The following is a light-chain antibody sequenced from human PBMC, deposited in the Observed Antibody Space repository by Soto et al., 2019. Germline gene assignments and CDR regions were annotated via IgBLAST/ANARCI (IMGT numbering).Light chain of an antibody. CDR3: SSYTCNSTYV. V-gene: IGLV2-14*01. J-gene: IGLJ1*01. Sequence: QSALTQPASVSGSPGQSITISCTGTSSDVSGYNFVSWYQQHPDKAPKLMIYDVTNRPSGASNRFSGSKSGNTASLTISGFQAEDEADYYCSSYTCNSTYVFAIGTKLTVL. CDR1: SSDVSGYNF. CDR2: DVT.